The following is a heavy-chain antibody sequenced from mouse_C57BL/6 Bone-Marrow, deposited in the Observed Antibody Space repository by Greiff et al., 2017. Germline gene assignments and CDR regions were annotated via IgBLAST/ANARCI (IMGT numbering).Heavy chain of an antibody. D-gene: IGHD2-10*02. V-gene: IGHV1-7*01. Sequence: VQLQQSGAELAKPGASVKLSCKASGYTFTSYWMHWVKQRPGQGLEWIGYINPSSGYTKYNQKFKDKATLTADKSYSTAYMQLSSLTYEDSAVYYCARPGYGNDGYAMDYWGQGTSVTVSS. CDR1: GYTFTSYW. CDR2: INPSSGYT. CDR3: ARPGYGNDGYAMDY. J-gene: IGHJ4*01.